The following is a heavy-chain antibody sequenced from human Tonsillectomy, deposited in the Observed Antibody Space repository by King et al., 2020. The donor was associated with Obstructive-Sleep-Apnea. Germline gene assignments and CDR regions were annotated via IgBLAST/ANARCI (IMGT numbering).Heavy chain of an antibody. Sequence: VQLVESGGGLVKPGGSLRLSCAASGFTFSDYYMSWIRQAPGKGLEWVSYISSSSSYTNYADSVKGRFTISRDNANNSLYLQMNSLRAEDTAVYYCARVRYCSSTSCYFRSWTKYYYYGMDVWGQGTTVTVSS. J-gene: IGHJ6*02. CDR1: GFTFSDYY. CDR3: ARVRYCSSTSCYFRSWTKYYYYGMDV. D-gene: IGHD2-2*01. V-gene: IGHV3-11*06. CDR2: ISSSSSYT.